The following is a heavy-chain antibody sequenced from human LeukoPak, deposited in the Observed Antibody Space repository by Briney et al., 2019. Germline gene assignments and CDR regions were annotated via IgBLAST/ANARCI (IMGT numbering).Heavy chain of an antibody. J-gene: IGHJ4*02. CDR1: GFTFSSYG. D-gene: IGHD3-22*01. CDR3: ARDLKNYYDSSGLTSPFDY. CDR2: IWYDGSNK. V-gene: IGHV3-33*01. Sequence: GGSLRLSCAASGFTFSSYGMHWVRQAPGKGLEWVAVIWYDGSNKYYADSVKGRFTISRDNSKNTLYLQMNSLRAEDTAVYYCARDLKNYYDSSGLTSPFDYWGQGTLVTVSS.